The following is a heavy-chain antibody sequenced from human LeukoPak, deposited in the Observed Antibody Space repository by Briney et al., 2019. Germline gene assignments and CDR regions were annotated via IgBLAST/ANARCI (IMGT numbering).Heavy chain of an antibody. CDR1: GGSFSGYY. CDR3: ARSGTTVNYYYYYGMDV. V-gene: IGHV4-34*01. CDR2: INHSGST. Sequence: PSETLSLTCAVYGGSFSGYYWSWIRQPPGKGLEWIGEINHSGSTNYNPSLKSRVTISADTSKNQFSLKLSSVTAADTAVYYCARSGTTVNYYYYYGMDVWGQGTTVTVSS. D-gene: IGHD4-17*01. J-gene: IGHJ6*02.